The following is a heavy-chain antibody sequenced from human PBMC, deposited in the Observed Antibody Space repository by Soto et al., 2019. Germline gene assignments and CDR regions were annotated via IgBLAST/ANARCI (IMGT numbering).Heavy chain of an antibody. CDR1: GFTFSSYA. Sequence: PGGSLRLSCAASGFTFSSYAMSWVRQAPGKGLEWVSAISGSGGSTYYADSVKGRFTISRDNSKNTLYLQMNSLRAEDTAVYYCAKVYYGDDDNSDCCPIDYWGQGTLVTVSS. V-gene: IGHV3-23*01. CDR3: AKVYYGDDDNSDCCPIDY. J-gene: IGHJ4*02. D-gene: IGHD4-17*01. CDR2: ISGSGGST.